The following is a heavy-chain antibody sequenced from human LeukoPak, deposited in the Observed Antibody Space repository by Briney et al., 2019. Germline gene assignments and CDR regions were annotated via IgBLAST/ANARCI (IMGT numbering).Heavy chain of an antibody. V-gene: IGHV3-30*19. CDR1: GFTFSTSD. Sequence: GGSLRLSCATSGFTFSTSDMHWVRQAPGKGLEWVAVISYDGSNKYYADSVKGRFTISRDNSKNTLYLQMNSLRAEDTAVYYCASHYYDSSGYSAHFDYWGQGTLVTVSS. D-gene: IGHD3-22*01. CDR3: ASHYYDSSGYSAHFDY. CDR2: ISYDGSNK. J-gene: IGHJ4*02.